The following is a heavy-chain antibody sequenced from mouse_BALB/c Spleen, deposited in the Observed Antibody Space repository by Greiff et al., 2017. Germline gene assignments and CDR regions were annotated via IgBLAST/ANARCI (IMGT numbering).Heavy chain of an antibody. CDR2: ISTYYGDA. V-gene: IGHV1S137*01. D-gene: IGHD2-4*01. CDR3: ARRMITTGYAMDY. J-gene: IGHJ4*01. Sequence: QVQLQQSGAELVRPGVSVKISCKGSGYTFTDYAMHWVKQSHAKSLEWIGVISTYYGDASYNQKFKGKATMTVDKSSSTAYMELARLTSEDSAIYYCARRMITTGYAMDYWGQGTSVTVSS. CDR1: GYTFTDYA.